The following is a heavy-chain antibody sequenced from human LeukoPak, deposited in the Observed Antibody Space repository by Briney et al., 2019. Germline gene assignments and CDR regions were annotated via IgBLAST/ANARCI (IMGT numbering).Heavy chain of an antibody. V-gene: IGHV3-49*04. CDR1: GFTFSRYW. Sequence: GGSLRLSCAASGFTFSRYWMSWVRQAPGKGLGWVGFIASETYGGTAEYAASVKGRFTISRDDSKSIAYLQMNSLKTEDTAVYYCTRDQTPYYWGQGTLVTVSS. CDR2: IASETYGGTA. J-gene: IGHJ4*02. CDR3: TRDQTPYY.